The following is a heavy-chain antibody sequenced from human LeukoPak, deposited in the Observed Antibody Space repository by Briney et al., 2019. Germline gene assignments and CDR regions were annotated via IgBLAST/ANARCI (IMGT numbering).Heavy chain of an antibody. D-gene: IGHD3-22*01. Sequence: SETLSLTCTVSGGSISSYYWGWIRQPAGKGLEWIGRIYTSGSTNYNPSLKSRVTISIDTSKNQFYLKLSSLTAADTAVYYCARRDDSSGYHKIFDYWGPGTLVTVSS. CDR3: ARRDDSSGYHKIFDY. CDR1: GGSISSYY. V-gene: IGHV4-4*07. J-gene: IGHJ4*02. CDR2: IYTSGST.